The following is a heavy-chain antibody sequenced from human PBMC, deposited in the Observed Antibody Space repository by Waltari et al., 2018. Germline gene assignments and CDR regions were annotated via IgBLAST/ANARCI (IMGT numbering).Heavy chain of an antibody. CDR2: ISSTSTYI. Sequence: EVQLVESGGGLVKPGGSLRLSCAASGFTFSNYILNWVRQPPGKGLEWVSSISSTSTYIYYTDSVKGRFTLPRDNAKNSLYLQMNSLRAEDTAVYYCARYCSGTNCQEAFDFWGQGTMVTVSS. D-gene: IGHD2-2*01. J-gene: IGHJ3*01. CDR1: GFTFSNYI. CDR3: ARYCSGTNCQEAFDF. V-gene: IGHV3-21*01.